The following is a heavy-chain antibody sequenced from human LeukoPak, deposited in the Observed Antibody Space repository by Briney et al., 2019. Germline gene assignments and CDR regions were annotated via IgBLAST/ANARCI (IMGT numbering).Heavy chain of an antibody. Sequence: GGSLRLSCAGSGFTFSSYGMSWVRQAPGKGLEWVSVISSSGGTTYYADSVKGRFTISRDNSKNTLYLQMNSLRAEDTAVYYCAKDIDYGDYVVSWGQGTLVTVSS. J-gene: IGHJ4*02. CDR1: GFTFSSYG. V-gene: IGHV3-23*01. CDR3: AKDIDYGDYVVS. CDR2: ISSSGGTT. D-gene: IGHD4-17*01.